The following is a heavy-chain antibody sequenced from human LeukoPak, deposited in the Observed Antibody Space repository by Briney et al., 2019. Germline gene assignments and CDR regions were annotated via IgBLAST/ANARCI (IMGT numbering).Heavy chain of an antibody. D-gene: IGHD6-13*01. Sequence: GGSLRLSCAASGFTFSDYYVSWIRQAPGKGLEWVSYISYVGDTINYADSVKGRFTISRDNSKNSLYLQVDSLRAEDTAVYYCARIGYSSSSFDYWGQGTLVTVSS. CDR2: ISYVGDTI. CDR1: GFTFSDYY. CDR3: ARIGYSSSSFDY. J-gene: IGHJ4*02. V-gene: IGHV3-11*04.